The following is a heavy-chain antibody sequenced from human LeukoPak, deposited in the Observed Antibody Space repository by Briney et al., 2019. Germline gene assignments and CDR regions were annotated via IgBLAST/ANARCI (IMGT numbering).Heavy chain of an antibody. CDR2: ISSSSGYI. J-gene: IGHJ4*02. D-gene: IGHD5-12*01. CDR1: GFTFSSYP. Sequence: NSGGSLRLSCAASGFTFSSYPMNWVRQAPGKGLEWVSSISSSSGYIYYADSVKGRFTISRDNAKNSLYLQMNSLRAEDTAVYYCASPATIGHWGQGTLVSVSS. CDR3: ASPATIGH. V-gene: IGHV3-21*01.